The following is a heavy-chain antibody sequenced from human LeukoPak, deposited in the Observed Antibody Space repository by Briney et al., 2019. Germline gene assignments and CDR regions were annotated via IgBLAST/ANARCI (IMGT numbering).Heavy chain of an antibody. Sequence: QPGRSLRLSCAASGFTFSAYGMPWVRQAPGEGLEWVAVIWNDGSKKYYGDSVKGRFTISRDNDKNTVYLQMNSLRVEDTALYYCARDSWNPYHLSSPQSYWGQGIQVTVSS. D-gene: IGHD1-1*01. V-gene: IGHV3-33*08. J-gene: IGHJ4*02. CDR3: ARDSWNPYHLSSPQSY. CDR2: IWNDGSKK. CDR1: GFTFSAYG.